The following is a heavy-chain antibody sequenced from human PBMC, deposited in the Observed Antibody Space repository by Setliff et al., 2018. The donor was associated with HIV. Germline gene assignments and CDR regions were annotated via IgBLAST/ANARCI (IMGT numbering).Heavy chain of an antibody. CDR2: IYHSGST. J-gene: IGHJ4*02. CDR1: GGSISSNW. V-gene: IGHV4-4*02. Sequence: SETLSLTCAVSGGSISSNWWSWVRQSPGRGLEWIGEIYHSGSTHYNPSLKSRVTISVDTSKNQFSLKLRSVTAADTAVYYWARDDTVVRGHIDYWGQGTLVTVSS. CDR3: ARDDTVVRGHIDY. D-gene: IGHD3-10*01.